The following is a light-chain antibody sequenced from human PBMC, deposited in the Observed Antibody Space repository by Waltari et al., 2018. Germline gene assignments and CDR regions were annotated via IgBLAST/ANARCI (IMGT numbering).Light chain of an antibody. CDR2: EVS. Sequence: DIVMTQTPLSLSVTPGQPASISCKSSESLLFSNGKTYMYWFLQRPGQSPQLLIYEVSRRVSGVPDRFSGSGSGTDFTLKISRVEAEDVGIYYCMQGIHLPLTFGGGTKVEIK. J-gene: IGKJ4*01. CDR1: ESLLFSNGKTY. V-gene: IGKV2-29*02. CDR3: MQGIHLPLT.